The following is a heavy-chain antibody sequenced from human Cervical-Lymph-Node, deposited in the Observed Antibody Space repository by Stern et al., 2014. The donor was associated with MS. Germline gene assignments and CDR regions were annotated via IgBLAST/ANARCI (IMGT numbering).Heavy chain of an antibody. Sequence: VQLVQSGGGVVQPGRSLSLSCAASRFTFSSYAIHWVRQAPGKGLEWVALISYDGTNKYYAESVKGRFSISRDNSKNTVYLQMNSLRDDDTAVYHCAREAPSRVCFDYWGQGTLLTVSS. D-gene: IGHD5/OR15-5a*01. CDR2: ISYDGTNK. V-gene: IGHV3-30*04. CDR3: AREAPSRVCFDY. CDR1: RFTFSSYA. J-gene: IGHJ4*02.